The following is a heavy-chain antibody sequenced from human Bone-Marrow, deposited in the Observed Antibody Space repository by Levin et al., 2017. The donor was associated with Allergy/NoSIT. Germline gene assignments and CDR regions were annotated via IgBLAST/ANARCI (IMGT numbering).Heavy chain of an antibody. Sequence: SETLSLTCAVYGESFSGYYCSWIRQPPGKGLEWIGEINHSGSTNYNPSLKSRVTMSVDTSKNQFSLKLSSVTAADTAVYYCASLTRGFWGQGTLVSVSP. CDR2: INHSGST. D-gene: IGHD1-26*01. J-gene: IGHJ4*02. V-gene: IGHV4-34*01. CDR1: GESFSGYY. CDR3: ASLTRGF.